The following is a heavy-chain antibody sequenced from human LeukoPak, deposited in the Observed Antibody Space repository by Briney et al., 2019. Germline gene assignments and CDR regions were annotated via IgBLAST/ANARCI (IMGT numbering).Heavy chain of an antibody. D-gene: IGHD4-11*01. Sequence: GGSLRLSCAASGFTFSDYYMSWIRQAPGKGLEWVSYISSSGSTIYYADSVKGRFTISRDNAKNSLYLQMNSLRAEDTAVYYCARLGDSNYVNRYFDYWGQGTLVTVSS. V-gene: IGHV3-11*04. CDR1: GFTFSDYY. J-gene: IGHJ4*02. CDR3: ARLGDSNYVNRYFDY. CDR2: ISSSGSTI.